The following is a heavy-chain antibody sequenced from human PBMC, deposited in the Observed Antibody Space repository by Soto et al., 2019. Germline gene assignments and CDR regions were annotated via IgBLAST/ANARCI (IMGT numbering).Heavy chain of an antibody. CDR2: INAGNGNT. CDR3: ARDAPPGAVAGNYFDY. CDR1: GYTFTSYA. J-gene: IGHJ4*02. Sequence: ASVKVSCKASGYTFTSYAMHWVRQAPGQRLEWMGWINAGNGNTKYSQKFQGRVTITTDTSASTAYMELSSLRSEDTAVYYCARDAPPGAVAGNYFDYWGQGTLVTVSS. V-gene: IGHV1-3*01. D-gene: IGHD6-19*01.